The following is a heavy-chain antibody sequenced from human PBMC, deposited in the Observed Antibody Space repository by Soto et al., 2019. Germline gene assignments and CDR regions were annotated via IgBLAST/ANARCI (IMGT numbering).Heavy chain of an antibody. CDR1: GFIFSDFY. V-gene: IGHV3-11*01. J-gene: IGHJ5*02. CDR2: ISSSGSIM. Sequence: PGGSLRLSCAASGFIFSDFYMTWIRQAPGKGLEWVSYISSSGSIMYNADSVKGRFTISRDNAKNSLYLQMNSLRAEDTAVYYCAGSGGLRPFDPWGQGTLVTVSS. D-gene: IGHD1-26*01. CDR3: AGSGGLRPFDP.